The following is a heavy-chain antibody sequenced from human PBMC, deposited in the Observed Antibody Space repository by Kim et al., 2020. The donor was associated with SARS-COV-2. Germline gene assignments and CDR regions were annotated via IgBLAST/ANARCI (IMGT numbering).Heavy chain of an antibody. CDR3: AKGHRYPTGATRNYGMDV. CDR2: ISGSGGST. CDR1: GFTFSSYA. J-gene: IGHJ6*02. V-gene: IGHV3-23*01. D-gene: IGHD2-15*01. Sequence: GGSLRLSCAASGFTFSSYAMSWVRQAPGKGLEWVSAISGSGGSTYYADSVKGRFTISRDNSKNTLYLQMNSLRAEDTAVYYCAKGHRYPTGATRNYGMDVWGQGTTVTVSS.